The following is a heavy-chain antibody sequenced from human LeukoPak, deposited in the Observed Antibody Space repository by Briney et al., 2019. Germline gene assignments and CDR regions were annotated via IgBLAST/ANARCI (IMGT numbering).Heavy chain of an antibody. V-gene: IGHV3-66*01. Sequence: PGGSLRLSCAASGLLVSSNHMNWVRQTPGKGLEWVSIIYINAGTTHYADSVKGRFIISRDNSENTVYLQMNNLRADDSAVYYCARDGSNFYFDYWGQGALVTVSS. J-gene: IGHJ4*02. D-gene: IGHD5-24*01. CDR1: GLLVSSNH. CDR2: IYINAGTT. CDR3: ARDGSNFYFDY.